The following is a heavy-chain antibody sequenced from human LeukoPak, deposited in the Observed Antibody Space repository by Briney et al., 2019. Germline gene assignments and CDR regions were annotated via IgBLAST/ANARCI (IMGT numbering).Heavy chain of an antibody. CDR1: GGSFSGYY. D-gene: IGHD3-10*01. CDR2: INHSGST. Sequence: PSETLSLTCAVYGGSFSGYYWSWIRQPPGKGLEWIGEINHSGSTNYNPSLKSRVTISVDTSKNQFSLKLSSVTAADTAVYYCARQDYYGSGSPGLFDYWGQGILVTVSS. CDR3: ARQDYYGSGSPGLFDY. J-gene: IGHJ4*02. V-gene: IGHV4-34*01.